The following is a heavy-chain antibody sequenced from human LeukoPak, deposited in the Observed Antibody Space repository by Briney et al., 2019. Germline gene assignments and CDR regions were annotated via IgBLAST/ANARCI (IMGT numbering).Heavy chain of an antibody. CDR2: ISSSSSYI. CDR1: GFTFSSYS. CDR3: ARDLIQPPFDY. V-gene: IGHV3-21*01. J-gene: IGHJ4*02. D-gene: IGHD5-18*01. Sequence: GSLRLSCAASGFTFSSYSMSWVRQAPGKGLEWVSSISSSSSYIYYADSVKGRFTISRDNAKNSLYLQMNSLRAEDTAVYYCARDLIQPPFDYWGQGTLVTVSS.